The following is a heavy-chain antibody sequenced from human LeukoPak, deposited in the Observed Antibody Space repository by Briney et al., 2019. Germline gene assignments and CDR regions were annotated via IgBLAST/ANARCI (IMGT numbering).Heavy chain of an antibody. J-gene: IGHJ4*02. CDR2: ISPHSTFT. V-gene: IGHV1-2*02. Sequence: GASVKVSCKSSGLTFTDHYIHWVRQGPGQGLEWMGYISPHSTFTSSPQEFQGRVTMTRDTSMTTAYMELTRLTSDDTAVYYCVREGEGPLSKDFDYWGQGTLVTVSS. D-gene: IGHD2/OR15-2a*01. CDR1: GLTFTDHY. CDR3: VREGEGPLSKDFDY.